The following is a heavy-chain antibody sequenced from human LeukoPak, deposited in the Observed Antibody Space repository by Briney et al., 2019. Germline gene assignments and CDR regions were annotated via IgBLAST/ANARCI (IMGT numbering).Heavy chain of an antibody. CDR2: IHDTGTT. Sequence: SETLSLTCTVSGGSISYSCWSWFWQPPGKGLEWIGLIHDTGTTVYNPSLRGRVTVSVETSKKRFSLKLSSVTAADTAVYYCARSYFSGWLIGYWGQGTLVTVSS. V-gene: IGHV4-59*08. CDR1: GGSISYSC. CDR3: ARSYFSGWLIGY. J-gene: IGHJ4*02. D-gene: IGHD6-19*01.